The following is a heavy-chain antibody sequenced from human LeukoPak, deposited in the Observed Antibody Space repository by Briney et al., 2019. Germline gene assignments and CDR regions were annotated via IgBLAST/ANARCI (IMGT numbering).Heavy chain of an antibody. CDR2: ICGTDDFT. CDR1: EFTFDNYA. Sequence: GGSLRLSCAASEFTFDNYAMSWVRQAPGKGLEWVSTICGTDDFTYYADSVKGRFTISRDNSRNTLSLQISSLRAEDTALYYCTRGVYCSGGSCSLDYWGQGTLVTVSS. J-gene: IGHJ4*02. V-gene: IGHV3-23*01. D-gene: IGHD2-15*01. CDR3: TRGVYCSGGSCSLDY.